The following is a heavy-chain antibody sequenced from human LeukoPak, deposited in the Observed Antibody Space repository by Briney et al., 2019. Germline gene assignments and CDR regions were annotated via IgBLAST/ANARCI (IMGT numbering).Heavy chain of an antibody. J-gene: IGHJ4*02. V-gene: IGHV4-59*01. CDR1: GGSISSYY. CDR2: IYYSGST. Sequence: SETLSLTCTVSGGSISSYYWSWIRQPPGKGLEWIGYIYYSGSTNYNPSLKSRVTISVDTSKNQFSLKLSSVTAADTAVYYCARVGPPVVVDYWGQGTLVTVSS. D-gene: IGHD2-15*01. CDR3: ARVGPPVVVDY.